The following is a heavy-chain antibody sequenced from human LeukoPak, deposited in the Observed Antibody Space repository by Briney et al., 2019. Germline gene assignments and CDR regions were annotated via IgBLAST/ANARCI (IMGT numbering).Heavy chain of an antibody. CDR1: GFTFSSYS. J-gene: IGHJ6*04. CDR2: IKQDGSKK. V-gene: IGHV3-7*03. D-gene: IGHD5-12*01. CDR3: ERWRAGYSGDDFDEATYYYYYYGMVV. Sequence: GGSLRLSCAASGFTFSSYSMSWVRQAPGKGLEWVGNIKQDGSKKYYVDSVKGRFTISRDNSKNTAYLQMNSLRAEDTAVYYCERWRAGYSGDDFDEATYYYYYYGMVVLGKGGTVAVSS.